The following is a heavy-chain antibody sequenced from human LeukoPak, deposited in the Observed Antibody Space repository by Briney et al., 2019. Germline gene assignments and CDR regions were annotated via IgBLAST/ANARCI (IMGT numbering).Heavy chain of an antibody. CDR3: ARGAYDFWSGYYTTIDY. CDR1: GYTFTNYY. Sequence: ASVKVSCKASGYTFTNYYIHWVRQAPGQGLECMGIINPSGGSTSYAQKFQGRVTMTRDMSTSTVYMELSSLRSEDTAVYYCARGAYDFWSGYYTTIDYWGQGTLVTVSS. J-gene: IGHJ4*02. CDR2: INPSGGST. V-gene: IGHV1-46*01. D-gene: IGHD3-3*01.